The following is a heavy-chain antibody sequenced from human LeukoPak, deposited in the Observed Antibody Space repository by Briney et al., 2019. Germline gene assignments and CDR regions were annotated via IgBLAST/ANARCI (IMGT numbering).Heavy chain of an antibody. CDR1: GFTFDSYW. J-gene: IGHJ4*02. V-gene: IGHV3-7*05. D-gene: IGHD6-13*01. CDR3: AREIGSAARGR. Sequence: SGGPLRLSCATSGFTFDSYWMSWVRQAPGKGLEWVANIKEDGSEKYYVDSVKGRFTISRDNAKNSVYLQMNSLRAEDTAVYYCAREIGSAARGRWGQGTLVTVSS. CDR2: IKEDGSEK.